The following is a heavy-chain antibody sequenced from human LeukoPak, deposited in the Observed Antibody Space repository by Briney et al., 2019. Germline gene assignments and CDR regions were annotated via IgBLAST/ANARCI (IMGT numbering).Heavy chain of an antibody. CDR3: ARLGTGTTAFDY. CDR1: GGSISSYY. J-gene: IGHJ4*02. D-gene: IGHD1-1*01. CDR2: IYTSGST. V-gene: IGHV4-4*09. Sequence: PSETLSLTCTVSGGSISSYYWSWIRPPPGKGLEWIGYIYTSGSTNYNPSLKSRVTISVDTSKNQFSLKLSSVTAADTAVYYCARLGTGTTAFDYWGQGTLVTVSS.